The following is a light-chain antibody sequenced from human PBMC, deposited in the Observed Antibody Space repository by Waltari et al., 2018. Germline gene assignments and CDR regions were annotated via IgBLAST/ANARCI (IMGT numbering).Light chain of an antibody. CDR1: QSISRY. V-gene: IGKV3-11*01. Sequence: EIMLTQSPVSLSLSQGVRATLSCRACQSISRYCAWYEQKPGQAPRLLIDGPSNRATGIPPRFSGSGSGTDFSLTISGLEPEDSAVYYCQHHFRLPATFGQGTKVEIK. CDR2: GPS. J-gene: IGKJ1*01. CDR3: QHHFRLPAT.